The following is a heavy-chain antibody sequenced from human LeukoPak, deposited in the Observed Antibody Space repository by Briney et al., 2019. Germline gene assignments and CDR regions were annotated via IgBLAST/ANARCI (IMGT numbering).Heavy chain of an antibody. CDR2: INHSGST. J-gene: IGHJ4*02. CDR3: ARSRRTAMATTYFDY. V-gene: IGHV4-34*01. Sequence: SETLSLTCAVYGGSFSGYYWSWIRQPPGKGLEWIGEINHSGSTSYNPSLKSRVTISVDTSKNQFSLKLSSVTAADTAVYYCARSRRTAMATTYFDYWGQGTLVTVSS. CDR1: GGSFSGYY. D-gene: IGHD5-18*01.